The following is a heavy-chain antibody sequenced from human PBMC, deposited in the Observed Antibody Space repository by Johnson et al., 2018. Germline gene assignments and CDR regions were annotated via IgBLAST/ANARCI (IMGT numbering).Heavy chain of an antibody. CDR2: IIPIFGTA. CDR3: ARMGGYSYVAYYYYYGMDV. J-gene: IGHJ6*02. D-gene: IGHD5-18*01. CDR1: GGTFSSYA. V-gene: IGHV1-69*01. Sequence: QVQLVESGAEVKKPGSSVKVSCKASGGTFSSYAISWVRQAPGQGLEWMGGIIPIFGTANYAQKFQGRVTITADESTSTAYMELSSLRSEDTAVYYCARMGGYSYVAYYYYYGMDVWGQGTTVTVSS.